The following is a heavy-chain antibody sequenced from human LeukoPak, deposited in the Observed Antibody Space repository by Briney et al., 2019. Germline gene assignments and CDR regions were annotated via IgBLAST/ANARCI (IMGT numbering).Heavy chain of an antibody. V-gene: IGHV1-69*13. CDR3: AGSRRELLRGDFDY. J-gene: IGHJ4*02. CDR1: GGTFSSYA. CDR2: IIPIFGTA. Sequence: SVTVSCTASGGTFSSYAISWVRQAPGQGLEWMGGIIPIFGTANYAQKFQGRVTITADESTSTAYMELSSLRSEDTAVYYCAGSRRELLRGDFDYWGQGTLVTVSS. D-gene: IGHD1-26*01.